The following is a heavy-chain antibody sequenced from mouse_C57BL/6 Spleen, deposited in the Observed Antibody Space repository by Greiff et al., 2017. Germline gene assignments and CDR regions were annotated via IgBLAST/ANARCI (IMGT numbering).Heavy chain of an antibody. CDR3: ARSTVESMDY. CDR1: GYTFTSYW. Sequence: VQLQQPGAELVRPGSSVKLSCKASGYTFTSYWMDWVKQRPGQGLEWIGNIYPSDSETHYNQKFKDKATLTVDKSSSTAYMQLSSLTSEDSAVYYCARSTVESMDYWGQGTSVTVSS. D-gene: IGHD1-1*01. J-gene: IGHJ4*01. CDR2: IYPSDSET. V-gene: IGHV1-61*01.